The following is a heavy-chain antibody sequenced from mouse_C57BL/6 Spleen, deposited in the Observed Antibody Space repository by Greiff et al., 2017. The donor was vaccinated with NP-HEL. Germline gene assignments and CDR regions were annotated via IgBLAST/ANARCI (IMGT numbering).Heavy chain of an antibody. CDR1: GFTFSDYG. Sequence: EVKLMESGGGLVKPGGSLKLSCAASGFTFSDYGMHWVRQAPEKGLEWVAYISSGSSTIYYADTVKGRFTISRDNAKNTLFLQMTSLRSEDTAMYYCASTSYYDYDVDFDVWGTGTTVTVSS. J-gene: IGHJ1*03. CDR3: ASTSYYDYDVDFDV. V-gene: IGHV5-17*01. D-gene: IGHD2-4*01. CDR2: ISSGSSTI.